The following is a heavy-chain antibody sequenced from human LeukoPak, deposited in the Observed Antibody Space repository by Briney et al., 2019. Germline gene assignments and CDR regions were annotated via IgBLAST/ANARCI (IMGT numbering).Heavy chain of an antibody. CDR3: AREAVTRNYFDY. V-gene: IGHV3-53*01. J-gene: IGHJ4*02. D-gene: IGHD4-17*01. Sequence: GGSLRLSRAASGFTVSSNYMNWVRQAPGKGLEWVSVIYSGGSTYYADSVKGRFTISRDNSKNTLYLQMNSLRAEDTAVYYCAREAVTRNYFDYWGQGTLVTVSS. CDR2: IYSGGST. CDR1: GFTVSSNY.